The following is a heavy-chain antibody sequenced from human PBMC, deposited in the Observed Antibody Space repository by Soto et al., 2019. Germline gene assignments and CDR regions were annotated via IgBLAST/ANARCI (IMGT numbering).Heavy chain of an antibody. CDR1: EFTFSSYA. CDR2: ISGSGSSS. D-gene: IGHD6-19*01. V-gene: IGHV3-23*01. CDR3: AKCSPRYSSGLKAYYFDH. Sequence: GGSLRLSCAASEFTFSSYAMSWVRQAPGKGLEWVSAISGSGSSSYYADSVKGRFTISRDNSKNTLYLQMNSLRAEDTAVYYCAKCSPRYSSGLKAYYFDHWGQGTLVTVS. J-gene: IGHJ4*02.